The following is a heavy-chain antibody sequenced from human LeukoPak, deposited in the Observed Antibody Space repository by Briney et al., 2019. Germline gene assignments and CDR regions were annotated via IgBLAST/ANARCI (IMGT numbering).Heavy chain of an antibody. J-gene: IGHJ4*02. CDR1: GESFSGYY. Sequence: PSETLSLTCAVYGESFSGYYWSWIRQPPGKGLEWIGNIYHSGSTYYNPSLKSRVTISVDTSKNQFSLKLSSVTAADTAVYYCARLDYGGSEYYFDYWGQGSLVTVSS. D-gene: IGHD4-23*01. CDR2: IYHSGST. V-gene: IGHV4-34*01. CDR3: ARLDYGGSEYYFDY.